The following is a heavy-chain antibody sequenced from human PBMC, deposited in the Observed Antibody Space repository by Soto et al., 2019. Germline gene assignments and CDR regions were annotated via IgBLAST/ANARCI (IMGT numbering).Heavy chain of an antibody. CDR1: GFSLDDYA. J-gene: IGHJ4*02. Sequence: EVHLVESGGGLVRPGGSLRLSFVASGFSLDDYALHWVRQAPGKGLGWVSGISWNGDSSGYADAVKGRFTISRDNAKNSLFLQMNSLRADDTALYFCAKDTYIMVGGTHIDFWGRGTLVTVSS. D-gene: IGHD1-26*01. CDR2: ISWNGDSS. CDR3: AKDTYIMVGGTHIDF. V-gene: IGHV3-9*01.